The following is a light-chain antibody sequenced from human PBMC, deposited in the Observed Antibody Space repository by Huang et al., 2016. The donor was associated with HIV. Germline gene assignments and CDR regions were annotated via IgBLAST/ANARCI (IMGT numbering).Light chain of an antibody. V-gene: IGKV1-27*01. J-gene: IGKJ3*01. CDR1: QGIGNS. Sequence: DIRMTQSPSYLPAVVGDTVTITCRATQGIGNSVAWYRQTPGKVPELLVDSASYLQLGVPSRFRGSGSGTHFTLTINGLQPDDFATYYCQNYDRAPLSFGPGIKVDFK. CDR2: SAS. CDR3: QNYDRAPLS.